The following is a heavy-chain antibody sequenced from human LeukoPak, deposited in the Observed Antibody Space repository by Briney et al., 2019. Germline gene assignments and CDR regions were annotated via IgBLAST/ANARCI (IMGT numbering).Heavy chain of an antibody. CDR1: GYTFTSYY. Sequence: GASVKVPCKASGYTFTSYYMHWVRQAPGQGLEWMGIINPSGGSTSYAQKFQGRVTITRDTSTSTVYMELSSLRSEDTAVYYCARKGGDYDFWSAMDVWGKGTTVTVSS. CDR2: INPSGGST. CDR3: ARKGGDYDFWSAMDV. J-gene: IGHJ6*04. D-gene: IGHD3-3*01. V-gene: IGHV1-46*03.